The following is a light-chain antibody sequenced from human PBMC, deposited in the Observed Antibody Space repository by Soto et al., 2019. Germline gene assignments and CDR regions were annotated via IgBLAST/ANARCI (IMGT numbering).Light chain of an antibody. Sequence: QSALTQPRSVSGSPGQSVTISCTGTSSDVGGYNSVSWYQQHPGKAPKVMIYDVSKRPSGVPDRFSGSKSGNTASLTISGLQAEDEADYYCCSYVGSYSVVFGGGTKLTVL. CDR2: DVS. CDR1: SSDVGGYNS. J-gene: IGLJ2*01. CDR3: CSYVGSYSVV. V-gene: IGLV2-11*01.